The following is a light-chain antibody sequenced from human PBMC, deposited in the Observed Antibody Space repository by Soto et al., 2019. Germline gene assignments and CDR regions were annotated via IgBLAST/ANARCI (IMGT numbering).Light chain of an antibody. Sequence: IQLTQSPSSLSASVGDTVTITCRASQGISSYLAWYQQTPGKAPKLLIYAASTLQSGVPSRFSGSGSGTDFTLTINSLQREDFATYYCQQTYSAPPLFGQGTKVEIK. CDR1: QGISSY. CDR2: AAS. CDR3: QQTYSAPPL. V-gene: IGKV1-9*01. J-gene: IGKJ1*01.